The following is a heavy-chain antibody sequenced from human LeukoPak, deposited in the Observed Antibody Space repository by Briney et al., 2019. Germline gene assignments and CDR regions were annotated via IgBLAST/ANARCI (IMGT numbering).Heavy chain of an antibody. CDR3: ARRIVEVVGASDHFDY. J-gene: IGHJ4*02. V-gene: IGHV3-7*01. CDR2: ISPNGSGK. CDR1: GFTFSTYC. D-gene: IGHD2-15*01. Sequence: GGSLRRSCVASGFTFSTYCMNWVRQAPGKGLERVGTISPNGSGKYYVDYVKGRVTISRDNAKTSLYLQINSLRADDTAVYFCARRIVEVVGASDHFDYWGQGTLTTVSS.